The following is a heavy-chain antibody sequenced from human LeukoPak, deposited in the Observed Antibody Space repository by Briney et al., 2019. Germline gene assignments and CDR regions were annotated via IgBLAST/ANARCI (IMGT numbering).Heavy chain of an antibody. V-gene: IGHV1-69*04. Sequence: SVKVSCKASGGTFSSYAISWVRQAPGQGLEWMGRIIPIVGIAKYAQKFQGRVTITADKSTSTSYMELSSLRSEDTAVYYCARGYLGYQVDYWGQGTQVTVSS. CDR3: ARGYLGYQVDY. D-gene: IGHD2-2*01. J-gene: IGHJ4*02. CDR2: IIPIVGIA. CDR1: GGTFSSYA.